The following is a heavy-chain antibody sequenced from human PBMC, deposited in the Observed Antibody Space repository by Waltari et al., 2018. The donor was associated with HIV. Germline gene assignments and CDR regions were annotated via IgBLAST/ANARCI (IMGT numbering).Heavy chain of an antibody. CDR3: ARGPHTSIFGVVKYFQP. CDR2: IDHSGGT. D-gene: IGHD3-3*01. CDR1: AGGSFIPYY. J-gene: IGHJ1*01. Sequence: QPWGTGLLMPSETLSLTCAVYAGGSFIPYYWTWIRQSPGSGLEWIGEIDHSGGTNYNPSLKSRVTISVDTSKNQFSMKLTSVTAADTGLYYCARGPHTSIFGVVKYFQPWGQGTLVTVSS. V-gene: IGHV4-34*02.